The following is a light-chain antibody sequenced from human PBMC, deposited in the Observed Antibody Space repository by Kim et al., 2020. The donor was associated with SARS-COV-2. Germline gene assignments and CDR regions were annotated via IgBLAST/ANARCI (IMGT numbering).Light chain of an antibody. CDR1: QSVSIN. Sequence: ASVGGRVTITCRASQSVSINLNWYQQKPGKAPRLLIYAASSLQSGVPSRFSGSGSGTGFTLTISSLQPEDFAIYYCQQTFSTQYSFGQGTKLEI. CDR3: QQTFSTQYS. CDR2: AAS. J-gene: IGKJ2*03. V-gene: IGKV1-39*01.